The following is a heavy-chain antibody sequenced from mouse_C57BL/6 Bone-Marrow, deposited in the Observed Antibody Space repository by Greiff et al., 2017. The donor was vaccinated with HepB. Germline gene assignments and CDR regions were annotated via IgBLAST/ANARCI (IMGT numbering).Heavy chain of an antibody. CDR3: TGLWLRHFDY. Sequence: VQLQQSGAELVRPGASVKLSCTASGFNIKDDYMHWVKQRPEQGLEWIGWIDPENGDTEYASKFQGKATITADTSSNTAYLQLNSLTSEDTAVYYCTGLWLRHFDYWGQGTTLTVSS. V-gene: IGHV14-4*01. J-gene: IGHJ2*01. D-gene: IGHD2-2*01. CDR1: GFNIKDDY. CDR2: IDPENGDT.